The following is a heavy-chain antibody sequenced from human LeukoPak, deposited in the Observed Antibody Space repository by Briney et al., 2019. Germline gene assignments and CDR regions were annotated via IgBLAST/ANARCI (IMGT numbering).Heavy chain of an antibody. J-gene: IGHJ4*02. V-gene: IGHV3-48*03. CDR1: GFTFSSYE. CDR2: ISSSGSTI. D-gene: IGHD6-6*01. Sequence: GGSLRLSCAASGFTFSSYEMNWVRQAPGKGLEWVSYISSSGSTIYYADSVKGRFTISRDNAKNSLYLQMNSLRAEDTAVYYCARGDPTIAARPAPFDYWGQGTLVTVSS. CDR3: ARGDPTIAARPAPFDY.